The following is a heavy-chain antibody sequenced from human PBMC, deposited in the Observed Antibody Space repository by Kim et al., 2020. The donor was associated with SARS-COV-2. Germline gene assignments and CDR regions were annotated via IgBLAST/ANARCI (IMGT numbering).Heavy chain of an antibody. Sequence: GGSLRLSCAASGFTFSSYAMSWVRQVPGKGLEWVSAISGSGGSTYYADSVKGRFTISRDNSKNTLYLQMNSLRAEDTAVYYCASHSGYDYYYYGMDVWGQGTTVTVSS. CDR2: ISGSGGST. D-gene: IGHD5-12*01. V-gene: IGHV3-23*01. CDR3: ASHSGYDYYYYGMDV. CDR1: GFTFSSYA. J-gene: IGHJ6*02.